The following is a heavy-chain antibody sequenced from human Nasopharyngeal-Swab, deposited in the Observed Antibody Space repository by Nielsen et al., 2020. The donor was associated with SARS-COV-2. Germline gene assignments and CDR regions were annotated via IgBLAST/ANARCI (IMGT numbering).Heavy chain of an antibody. V-gene: IGHV3-21*01. J-gene: IGHJ4*02. CDR1: GFTFSSYS. CDR2: ISSSSSYI. CDR3: ARTGPGYYDSSGYYGRNFDY. D-gene: IGHD3-22*01. Sequence: GVLKISCAASGFTFSSYSMNWVRQAPGKGLEWVSSISSSSSYIYYADSVKGRFTISRDNAKNSLYLQMNSLRAEDTAVYYCARTGPGYYDSSGYYGRNFDYWGQGTLVTVSS.